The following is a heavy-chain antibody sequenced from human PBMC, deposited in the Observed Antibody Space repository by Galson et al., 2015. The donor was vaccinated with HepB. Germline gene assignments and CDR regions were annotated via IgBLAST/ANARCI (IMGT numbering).Heavy chain of an antibody. CDR1: EFTFSSYW. D-gene: IGHD3-10*01. V-gene: IGHV3-7*03. J-gene: IGHJ6*02. Sequence: SLRLSCAGSEFTFSSYWMNWVRQAPGKGLEWVAHINPDGREAFYAASLKGRFTISSDNAKNSLYLQMDSLRAEDTAVYYCARRISLVRGIITRPDYYYGMDVWGQGTTVTVAS. CDR3: ARRISLVRGIITRPDYYYGMDV. CDR2: INPDGREA.